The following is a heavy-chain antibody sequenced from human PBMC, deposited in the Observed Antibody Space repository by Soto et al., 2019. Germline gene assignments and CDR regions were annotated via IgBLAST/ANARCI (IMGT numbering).Heavy chain of an antibody. CDR2: IYYSGST. Sequence: SETLSLTCTVSGGSISSGDYYWSWIRQPPGKGLEWIGYIYYSGSTYYNPSLKSRVTISVDTSKNQFSLKLSSVTAADTAVYYCARDQGEPGAQYYYYGMDVWGQGTKVTSP. V-gene: IGHV4-30-4*01. J-gene: IGHJ6*02. CDR3: ARDQGEPGAQYYYYGMDV. CDR1: GGSISSGDYY.